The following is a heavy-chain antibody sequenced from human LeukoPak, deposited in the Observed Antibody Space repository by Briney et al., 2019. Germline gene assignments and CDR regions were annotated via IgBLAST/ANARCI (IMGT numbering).Heavy chain of an antibody. CDR3: ARGGLPPSPWFDY. D-gene: IGHD2-15*01. Sequence: GGSLRLSCAASGFTFDDYAMHWVRQAPGKGVEWVSGISWNSGSIGYADSVKGRFTISRDNAKNSLYLQMNSLRAEDTAVYYCARGGLPPSPWFDYWGQGTLVTVSS. CDR2: ISWNSGSI. V-gene: IGHV3-9*01. CDR1: GFTFDDYA. J-gene: IGHJ4*02.